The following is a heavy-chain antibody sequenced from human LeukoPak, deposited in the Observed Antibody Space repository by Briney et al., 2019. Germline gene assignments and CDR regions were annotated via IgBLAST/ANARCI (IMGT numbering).Heavy chain of an antibody. CDR2: TYYSGSA. Sequence: SETLSLTCTVSGGSISSSSYYWSWIRQPPGKGLEWIGTTYYSGSANNNPSLKSRVTISVDTSKKQFSLRLTSVTAADTAVYYCARDLGGFSTIWGQGTPVTVSS. V-gene: IGHV4-61*01. D-gene: IGHD6-13*01. J-gene: IGHJ4*02. CDR3: ARDLGGFSTI. CDR1: GGSISSSSYY.